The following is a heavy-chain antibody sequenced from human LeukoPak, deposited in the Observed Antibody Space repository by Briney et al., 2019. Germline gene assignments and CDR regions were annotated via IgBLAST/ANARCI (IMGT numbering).Heavy chain of an antibody. Sequence: PSETLSLTCTVSGGSISSSSYYWGWIRQPPGKGLEWIGCISYSGSTYYNPSLKSRVTISVDTSKNQFSLKLSSVTAADTAVYYCARGPRLAAVDYWGQGTLVTVSS. D-gene: IGHD6-13*01. J-gene: IGHJ4*02. V-gene: IGHV4-39*07. CDR2: ISYSGST. CDR3: ARGPRLAAVDY. CDR1: GGSISSSSYY.